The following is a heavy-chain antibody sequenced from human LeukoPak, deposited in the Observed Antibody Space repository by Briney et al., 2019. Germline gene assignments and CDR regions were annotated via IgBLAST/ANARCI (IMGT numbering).Heavy chain of an antibody. V-gene: IGHV4-34*01. D-gene: IGHD2-15*01. CDR1: GGSFSGYY. J-gene: IGHJ6*03. CDR3: ARARYCSGGSCYQDYYYYYMDV. Sequence: PSETLSLTCAVYGGSFSGYYWSWIRQPPGKGLEWIGEINHSGSTNYNPSLKSRVTISVDTSKNQFSLKLSSVTAADTAVYYCARARYCSGGSCYQDYYYYYMDVWGKGTTVTISS. CDR2: INHSGST.